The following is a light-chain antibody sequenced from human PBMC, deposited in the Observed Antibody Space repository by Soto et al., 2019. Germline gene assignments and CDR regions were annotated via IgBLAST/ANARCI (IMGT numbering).Light chain of an antibody. J-gene: IGLJ2*01. Sequence: QSALTQPASVSGSPGQSITISCTGTTSDVGGYKYVSWYQLHPGKALKLIIYDVTNRPSGVSSRFSGSKSGNTASLTISGLQAEDEADYYCSSYTRSTTLVVFGGGTKLTVL. CDR3: SSYTRSTTLVV. V-gene: IGLV2-14*01. CDR2: DVT. CDR1: TSDVGGYKY.